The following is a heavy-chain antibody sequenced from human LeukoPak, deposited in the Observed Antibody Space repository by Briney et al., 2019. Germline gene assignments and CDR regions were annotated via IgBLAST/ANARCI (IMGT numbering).Heavy chain of an antibody. J-gene: IGHJ4*02. D-gene: IGHD3-3*01. CDR2: IYTSGST. CDR3: ARMYYDFWSGYGYFDY. Sequence: SETLCLTCTVSGGSISSYYWSWIRQPAGKGLEWIGRIYTSGSTNYNPSLKSRVTMSVDTSKNQFSLKLSSVTAADTAVYYCARMYYDFWSGYGYFDYWGQGTLVTVSS. CDR1: GGSISSYY. V-gene: IGHV4-4*07.